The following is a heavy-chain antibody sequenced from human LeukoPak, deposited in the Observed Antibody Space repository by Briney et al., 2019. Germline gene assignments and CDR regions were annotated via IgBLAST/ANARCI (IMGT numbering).Heavy chain of an antibody. V-gene: IGHV3-74*01. J-gene: IGHJ4*02. D-gene: IGHD2-15*01. Sequence: SGGSLRLSCAASGFTFSRYWMHWVRQAPGKGLVWVSRIDSDGTNRDYADSVKGRFTISRDNAKNTVYLQMNSLRDEDTAVYCCEGRAIGLPEYWGQGSLVTVSS. CDR1: GFTFSRYW. CDR3: EGRAIGLPEY. CDR2: IDSDGTNR.